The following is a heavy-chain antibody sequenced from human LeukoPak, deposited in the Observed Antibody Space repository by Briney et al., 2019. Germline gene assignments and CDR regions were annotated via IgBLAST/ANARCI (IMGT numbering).Heavy chain of an antibody. D-gene: IGHD2-15*01. CDR1: GYTFTSYD. CDR2: MNPNSGNT. Sequence: GASVKVSCKASGYTFTSYDINWVRQATGQGPEWMGWMNPNSGNTGYAQKFQGRVTMTRNTSISTAYMELSSLRSEDTAVYYCARGAPGGYCSGGSCPYFDYWGQGTLVTVSS. V-gene: IGHV1-8*01. CDR3: ARGAPGGYCSGGSCPYFDY. J-gene: IGHJ4*02.